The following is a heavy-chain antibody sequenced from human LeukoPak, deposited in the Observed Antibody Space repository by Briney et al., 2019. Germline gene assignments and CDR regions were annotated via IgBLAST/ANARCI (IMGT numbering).Heavy chain of an antibody. CDR3: ARAPDHSIDY. Sequence: ASVKVSCKASGYTFTGYYMHWVRQAPGQGLEWMGWINPNSGGTNYAQKFQGRVTMTTDTSTSTAYMELRSLRFDDTAVYYCARAPDHSIDYWGQGTLVTVSS. CDR2: INPNSGGT. V-gene: IGHV1-2*02. CDR1: GYTFTGYY. D-gene: IGHD4-11*01. J-gene: IGHJ4*02.